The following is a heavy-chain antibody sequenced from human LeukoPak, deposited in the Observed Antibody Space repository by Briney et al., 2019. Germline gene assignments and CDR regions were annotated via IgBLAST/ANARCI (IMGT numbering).Heavy chain of an antibody. V-gene: IGHV4-61*02. D-gene: IGHD4-17*01. Sequence: SETLSLTCTVSGGSISSGDYYWSWIRQPAGKGLEWIGRIYTSGSTNYNPSLKSRVTMSVDTSKNQFSLKLSSVTAADTAVYYCARDNTVPYYYYGMDVWGQGTTVTVSS. J-gene: IGHJ6*02. CDR1: GGSISSGDYY. CDR3: ARDNTVPYYYYGMDV. CDR2: IYTSGST.